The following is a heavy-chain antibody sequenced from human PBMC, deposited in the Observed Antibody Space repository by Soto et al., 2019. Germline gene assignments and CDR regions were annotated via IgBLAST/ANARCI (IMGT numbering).Heavy chain of an antibody. CDR1: GFTVSSNY. V-gene: IGHV3-66*01. D-gene: IGHD6-19*01. J-gene: IGHJ4*02. Sequence: GGSLRLSCAASGFTVSSNYMSWVRQAPGKGLEWVSVIYSGGSTYYADSVKGRFTISRDNSKNTLYLQMNSLRAEDTAVYYCARDWSSIAVAGYFDYWGQGTLVTVSS. CDR2: IYSGGST. CDR3: ARDWSSIAVAGYFDY.